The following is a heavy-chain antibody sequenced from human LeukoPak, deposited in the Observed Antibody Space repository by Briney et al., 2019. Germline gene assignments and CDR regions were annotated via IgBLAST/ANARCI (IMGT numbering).Heavy chain of an antibody. CDR2: ISGSGGST. J-gene: IGHJ6*02. CDR3: AKAFRSGTALYYYGMDV. CDR1: GFTFSSYA. V-gene: IGHV3-23*01. D-gene: IGHD3-10*01. Sequence: GGSLRLSCAASGFTFSSYAMSWVRQAPGKGLEWVSAISGSGGSTYYADSVKGRFTISRDNSKNTLYLQMNSLRAEDTAVYYCAKAFRSGTALYYYGMDVWGQGTTVTVSS.